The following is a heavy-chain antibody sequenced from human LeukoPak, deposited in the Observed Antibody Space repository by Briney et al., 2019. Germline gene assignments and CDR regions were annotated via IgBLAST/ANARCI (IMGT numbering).Heavy chain of an antibody. V-gene: IGHV3-30-3*01. J-gene: IGHJ5*02. CDR2: ISYDGSNK. Sequence: GRSLRLSCAASGFTFSSYAMHWVRQAPGKGLEWVAVISYDGSNKYYADSVKGRFTISRDNSKNTLYLQMNSLRAEDTAVYYCARWEDCSSTSCYRPGWFDPWGQGTLVTVSS. D-gene: IGHD2-2*01. CDR1: GFTFSSYA. CDR3: ARWEDCSSTSCYRPGWFDP.